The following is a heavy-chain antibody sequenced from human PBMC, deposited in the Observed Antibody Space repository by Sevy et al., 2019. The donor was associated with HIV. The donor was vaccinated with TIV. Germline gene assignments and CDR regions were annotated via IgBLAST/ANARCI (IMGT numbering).Heavy chain of an antibody. J-gene: IGHJ4*02. CDR1: GFTFGDYA. Sequence: GGSLRLSCTASGFTFGDYAMSWFHQAPGKGLEWVGFIRSKAYGGTTEYAASVKGRFTISRDDSKSIAYLQMNSLKTEDTAVYYCTRDPSITIFGVVTDYFDYWGQGTLVTVSS. CDR2: IRSKAYGGTT. D-gene: IGHD3-3*01. V-gene: IGHV3-49*03. CDR3: TRDPSITIFGVVTDYFDY.